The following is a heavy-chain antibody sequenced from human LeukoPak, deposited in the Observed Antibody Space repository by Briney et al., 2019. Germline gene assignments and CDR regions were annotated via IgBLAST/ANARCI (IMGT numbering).Heavy chain of an antibody. CDR1: GFTFSSYA. D-gene: IGHD3-22*01. Sequence: GGSLRLSCAASGFTFSSYAMSWVRQAPGKGLEWVSAISGGGGSTYYADSVKGRFTISRDNSKNTLYLQMNSLRAEDTAVYYCARYYYDSSGYYFYFDYWGQGTLVTVSS. V-gene: IGHV3-23*01. CDR3: ARYYYDSSGYYFYFDY. CDR2: ISGGGGST. J-gene: IGHJ4*02.